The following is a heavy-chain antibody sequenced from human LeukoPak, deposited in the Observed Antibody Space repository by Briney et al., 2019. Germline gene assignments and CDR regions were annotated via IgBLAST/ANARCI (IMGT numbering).Heavy chain of an antibody. Sequence: PGGSLRLSCAASGFTFSNAWMVWVRQAPGKGLEFVSAISSNGGSTYYANSVKGRFTISRDNSKNTLYLQMGSLRAEDMAVYYCARYAPGGYDYWGQGILVTVSS. V-gene: IGHV3-64*01. D-gene: IGHD5-12*01. CDR2: ISSNGGST. J-gene: IGHJ4*02. CDR1: GFTFSNAW. CDR3: ARYAPGGYDY.